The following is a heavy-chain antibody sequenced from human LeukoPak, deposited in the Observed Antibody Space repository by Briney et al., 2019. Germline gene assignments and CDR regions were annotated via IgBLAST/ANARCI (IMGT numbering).Heavy chain of an antibody. D-gene: IGHD3-22*01. CDR3: ARVERPDYYDSSDYYYGMDV. Sequence: SVKVSCKASGYTFTNNAMNWVRQAPGQGLEWMGGIIPIFGTANYAQKFQGRVTITADESTSTAYMELSSLRSEDTAVYYCARVERPDYYDSSDYYYGMDVWGQGTTVTVSS. V-gene: IGHV1-69*13. J-gene: IGHJ6*02. CDR2: IIPIFGTA. CDR1: GYTFTNNA.